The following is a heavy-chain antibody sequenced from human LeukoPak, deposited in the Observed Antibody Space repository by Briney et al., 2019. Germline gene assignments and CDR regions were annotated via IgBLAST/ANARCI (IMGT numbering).Heavy chain of an antibody. CDR3: ARGVHSGYEDFDD. D-gene: IGHD5-12*01. V-gene: IGHV3-20*04. J-gene: IGHJ4*02. Sequence: GGSLRLSCAVSGFTFDDYGMSWVRQPPGKGLEWVSGIDWNGGSTGYADSVKGRFTVSRDNAKNSLYLQMNSLRGEDTALYYCARGVHSGYEDFDDWGQGTLVTVSS. CDR2: IDWNGGST. CDR1: GFTFDDYG.